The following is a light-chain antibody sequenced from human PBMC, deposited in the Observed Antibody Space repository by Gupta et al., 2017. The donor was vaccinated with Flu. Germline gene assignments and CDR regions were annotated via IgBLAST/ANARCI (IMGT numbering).Light chain of an antibody. J-gene: IGLJ2*01. CDR3: GTWDSSLSGVV. CDR2: DNN. CDR1: SSNIGNNY. Sequence: QKVTISCSGSSSNIGNNYASWYQQLPGTAPKLLIYDNNKRPSGIPDRFSGSKSGTSATLDITGLQTGDEADYYCGTWDSSLSGVVFGGGTKLTVL. V-gene: IGLV1-51*01.